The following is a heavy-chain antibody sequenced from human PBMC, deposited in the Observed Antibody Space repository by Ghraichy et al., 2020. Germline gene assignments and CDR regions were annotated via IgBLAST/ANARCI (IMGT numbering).Heavy chain of an antibody. CDR3: ARVSYSYGWDYFDY. Sequence: SETLSLTCAVYGGSFSGYYWSWIRQPPGKGLEWIGEINHSGSTNYNPSLKSRVTISVDTSKNQFSLKLSSVTAADTAVYYCARVSYSYGWDYFDYWGQGTLVTVSS. CDR2: INHSGST. J-gene: IGHJ4*02. V-gene: IGHV4-34*01. CDR1: GGSFSGYY. D-gene: IGHD5-18*01.